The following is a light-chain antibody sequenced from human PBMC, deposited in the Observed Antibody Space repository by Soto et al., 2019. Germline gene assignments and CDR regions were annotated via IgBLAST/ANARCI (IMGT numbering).Light chain of an antibody. J-gene: IGKJ1*01. V-gene: IGKV3-15*01. CDR3: QQYKNGWT. CDR2: GAS. CDR1: QSVSNN. Sequence: EIVLTQSPGTLSLSPGERATLSCRASQSVSNNYLAWYQQKPGQAPRLLIYGASTRATGIPAKFSGGGSGTEFTLTISSLQSEDFAIYYCQQYKNGWTFGQGTKVDIK.